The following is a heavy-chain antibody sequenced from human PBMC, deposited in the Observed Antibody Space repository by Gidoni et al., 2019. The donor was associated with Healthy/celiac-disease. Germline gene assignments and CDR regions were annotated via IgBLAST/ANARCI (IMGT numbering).Heavy chain of an antibody. J-gene: IGHJ5*02. CDR2: IIPIFGTA. CDR1: GGYFSRYA. Sequence: QVQLVQSGAAVKTPGSAVKLSCKASGGYFSRYAISWVRQAPGQGLEWMGVIIPIFGTANYAQKFQGRVTITADKSTSTAYMELSSLRSEDTAVYYCARDKTVTTLGWFDPWGQGALVTVSS. D-gene: IGHD4-17*01. V-gene: IGHV1-69*06. CDR3: ARDKTVTTLGWFDP.